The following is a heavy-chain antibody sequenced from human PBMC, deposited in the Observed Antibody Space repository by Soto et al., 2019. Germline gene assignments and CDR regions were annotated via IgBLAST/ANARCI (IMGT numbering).Heavy chain of an antibody. CDR1: GLTFSSYG. CDR2: IWYDGSIK. D-gene: IGHD3-16*01. CDR3: ARDPNPYWGFKPTFLDY. V-gene: IGHV3-33*01. J-gene: IGHJ4*03. Sequence: GGSLRLSCAASGLTFSSYGMHWVRQAPGKGLGWVAVIWYDGSIKYYAGSVKGRFTISRYNSKNTLYLQIDRQRVEDTAVYYCARDPNPYWGFKPTFLDYWGHGSLVTVSS.